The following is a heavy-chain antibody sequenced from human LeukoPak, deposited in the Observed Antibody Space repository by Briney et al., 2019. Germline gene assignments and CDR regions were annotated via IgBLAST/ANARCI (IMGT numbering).Heavy chain of an antibody. CDR2: INQDGSEK. J-gene: IGHJ3*02. CDR3: ARDGGGDIVVAFAFDI. D-gene: IGHD2-15*01. Sequence: QSGGSLRLSCAASGFTFSNYWMSWVRQAPGKGLEWVAHINQDGSEKYYVDSVKGRFTISRDNAKNSLYLQMNSLRGEDTAVYYCARDGGGDIVVAFAFDIWGQGTMVTVSS. CDR1: GFTFSNYW. V-gene: IGHV3-7*05.